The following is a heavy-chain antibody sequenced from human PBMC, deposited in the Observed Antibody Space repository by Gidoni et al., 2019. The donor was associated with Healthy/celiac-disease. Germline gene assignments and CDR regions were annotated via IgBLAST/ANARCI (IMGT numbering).Heavy chain of an antibody. D-gene: IGHD3-10*01. CDR1: GGSISSSSYY. J-gene: IGHJ6*02. CDR3: ARDRSYYGSGSDYYGMDV. Sequence: QLQLQESGPGLVKPSETLSLTCTVSGGSISSSSYYWGWIRQPPGKGLEWIGSIYYSGSTYYNPSLKSRVTISVDTSKNQFSLKLSSVTAADTAVYYCARDRSYYGSGSDYYGMDVWGQGTTVTVSS. CDR2: IYYSGST. V-gene: IGHV4-39*07.